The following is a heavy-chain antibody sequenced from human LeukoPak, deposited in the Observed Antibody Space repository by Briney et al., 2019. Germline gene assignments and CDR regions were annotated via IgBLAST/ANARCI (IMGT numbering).Heavy chain of an antibody. V-gene: IGHV3-30*04. CDR2: ILENGSYQ. Sequence: GGSLRLSCAASGFTFSNYIMHWVRQAPGKGLDWVAVILENGSYQYYADSVKGRFTISRDNSKNTLFLQMNSLRDEDTAIYYCTRVQGGGFRTADYWGQGTLVAVSS. CDR1: GFTFSNYI. D-gene: IGHD1-14*01. CDR3: TRVQGGGFRTADY. J-gene: IGHJ4*02.